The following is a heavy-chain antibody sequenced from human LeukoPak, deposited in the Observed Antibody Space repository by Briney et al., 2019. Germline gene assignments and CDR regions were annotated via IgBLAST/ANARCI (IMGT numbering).Heavy chain of an antibody. D-gene: IGHD6-19*01. J-gene: IGHJ4*02. CDR2: LYYSGST. CDR1: GGSISSGNYY. Sequence: SETLSLTCTVSGGSISSGNYYWAWIRQPPGKGLEWIGSLYYSGSTYYNPSLKSRVTISVDTSKNQFSLKLSSVTAADTAVYYCARHCSSSGWYIDYWGQGTLVTVSS. CDR3: ARHCSSSGWYIDY. V-gene: IGHV4-39*01.